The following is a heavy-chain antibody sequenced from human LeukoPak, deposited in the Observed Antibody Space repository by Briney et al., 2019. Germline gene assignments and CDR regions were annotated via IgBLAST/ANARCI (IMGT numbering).Heavy chain of an antibody. Sequence: GGSVRLSCAASGFTFTSYWTHWVRQAPGKGLVWVSHINYDGSSTTYADSVKGRFTISRDDAKDTVYLQMNSLRADDTAIYYCARANSGWSIDYWGQGTLVTVSS. CDR3: ARANSGWSIDY. V-gene: IGHV3-74*01. D-gene: IGHD6-19*01. J-gene: IGHJ4*02. CDR2: INYDGSST. CDR1: GFTFTSYW.